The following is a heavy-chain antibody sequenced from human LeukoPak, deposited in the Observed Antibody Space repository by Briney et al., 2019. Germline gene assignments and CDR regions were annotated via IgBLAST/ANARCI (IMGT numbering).Heavy chain of an antibody. J-gene: IGHJ6*03. CDR2: ISYDGSNK. CDR3: ARECPPQVIVKTSTVSYMDV. Sequence: GGSLRLSCAASGFTFSSYAMHWVRQAPGKGLEWMAVISYDGSNKYYPDSVKGRFTISRDNSKNTLYLQMNSLRAEDTAVYYCARECPPQVIVKTSTVSYMDVWGKGTTVTVSS. V-gene: IGHV3-30*01. D-gene: IGHD3-22*01. CDR1: GFTFSSYA.